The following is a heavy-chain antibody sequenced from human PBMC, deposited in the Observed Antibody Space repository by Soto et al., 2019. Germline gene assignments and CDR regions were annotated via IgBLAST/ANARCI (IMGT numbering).Heavy chain of an antibody. CDR2: AHHSGRT. Sequence: PSETLSLTCTVSGGSMTSSNWRNWVRQSPGKGLEWIGEAHHSGRTNYNPSLKSRVTISVDKSKNHFSLKLSYVTAADTAIYYCARDGNRDGSNYYFDYWGQGTLVTVSS. CDR3: ARDGNRDGSNYYFDY. CDR1: GGSMTSSNW. D-gene: IGHD1-1*01. J-gene: IGHJ4*02. V-gene: IGHV4-4*02.